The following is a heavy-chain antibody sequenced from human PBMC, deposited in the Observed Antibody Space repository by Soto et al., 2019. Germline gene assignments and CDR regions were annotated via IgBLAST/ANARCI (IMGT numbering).Heavy chain of an antibody. J-gene: IGHJ4*02. CDR2: IWFDGSNK. CDR3: ARETYGSSWYLPY. V-gene: IGHV3-33*01. Sequence: QVQLVESGGGVVQPGMSLRLSCAASGFTFSDFGMHWVRQTPGKGLEWVAFIWFDGSNKYYADSVKGRFTISRDNSKNMLYLQMNSLRAEDTAVYHCARETYGSSWYLPYWGQGTLVTVSS. CDR1: GFTFSDFG. D-gene: IGHD6-13*01.